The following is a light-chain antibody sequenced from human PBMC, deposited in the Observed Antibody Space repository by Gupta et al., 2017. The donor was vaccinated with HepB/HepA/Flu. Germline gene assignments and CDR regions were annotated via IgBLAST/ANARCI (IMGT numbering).Light chain of an antibody. V-gene: IGKV3-11*01. Sequence: EIVLTQSPATLSLSPGERATLSCRASQSVTTYLAWYQQKPGQAPRLLIYGASTRATSIPARFSGSGSGTDFTLTISSLEPEDSAVYYCQHRTNWPPLTFGGGTKVEIK. CDR1: QSVTTY. CDR3: QHRTNWPPLT. J-gene: IGKJ4*01. CDR2: GAS.